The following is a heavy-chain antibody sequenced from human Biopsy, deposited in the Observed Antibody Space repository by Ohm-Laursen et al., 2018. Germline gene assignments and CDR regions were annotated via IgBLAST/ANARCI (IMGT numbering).Heavy chain of an antibody. CDR1: GGSIISYY. D-gene: IGHD3-3*01. CDR3: ARHSLDDFWSGAHYYFDY. V-gene: IGHV4-59*08. J-gene: IGHJ4*02. Sequence: GTLSLTCSVSGGSIISYYWTWIRQPPGKGLEWIGHVYNGGITNYNPSLESRVTVSVDTSKNQFHLRLTSMSASDTAVYYCARHSLDDFWSGAHYYFDYWGLGTLVTVSS. CDR2: VYNGGIT.